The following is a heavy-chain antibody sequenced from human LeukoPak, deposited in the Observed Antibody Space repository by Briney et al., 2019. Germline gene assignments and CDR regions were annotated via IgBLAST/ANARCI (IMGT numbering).Heavy chain of an antibody. CDR3: ARHDIVVVTAFDAFDI. J-gene: IGHJ3*02. V-gene: IGHV3-7*01. D-gene: IGHD2-21*02. CDR2: IKQDGSEK. Sequence: GGSLRLSCAASGFTFSSYWMSWVRQAPGKGLEWVANIKQDGSEKYYVDSVKGRFTISRDNAKNSLYLQMNSLRAEDTAVYYCARHDIVVVTAFDAFDIWGQGTMVTVSS. CDR1: GFTFSSYW.